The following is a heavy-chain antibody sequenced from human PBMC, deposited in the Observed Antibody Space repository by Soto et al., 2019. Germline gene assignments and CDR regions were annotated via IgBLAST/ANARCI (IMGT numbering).Heavy chain of an antibody. CDR1: GYTFTAYD. CDR2: VSPHSAST. J-gene: IGHJ4*02. D-gene: IGHD6-6*01. Sequence: QVQLVQSGAEVRRPGASVRVSCKASGYTFTAYDINWVRQATGQGLEWMGWVSPHSASTGFAQKFRGRITMTTNTTIPPAYMERPSLRPDASAVYFCGGGVSSSSWGFDFWGREPWSPSPQ. CDR3: GGGVSSSSWGFDF. V-gene: IGHV1-8*01.